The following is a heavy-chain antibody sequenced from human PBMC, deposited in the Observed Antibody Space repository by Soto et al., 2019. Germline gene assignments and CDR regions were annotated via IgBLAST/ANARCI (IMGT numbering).Heavy chain of an antibody. J-gene: IGHJ4*02. CDR2: IYYSGST. CDR1: GGSLSSYY. V-gene: IGHV4-59*01. D-gene: IGHD3-16*01. Sequence: QVQLQESGPGLVKPSETLSLTCTVSGGSLSSYYWSWIRQPPGKGLEWIGYIYYSGSTNYNPSLKSRVTISGDTSKNQFYMKLSSVTAADTAVYYCARRYGGNFDYWGQGPLVTVSS. CDR3: ARRYGGNFDY.